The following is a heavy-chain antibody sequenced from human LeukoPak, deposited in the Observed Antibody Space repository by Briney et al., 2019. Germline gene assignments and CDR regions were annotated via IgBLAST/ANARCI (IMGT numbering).Heavy chain of an antibody. CDR2: XXGSGGST. Sequence: GGSLRLSCAASGFTFSSYAMSWVRQAPGKGLEWXSXXXGSGGSTYYADSVKGRFTISRDNSKNTLYLQMNSLRAEDTAVYYCAKALGAAAGQSYGMDVWGQGTTVTVSS. J-gene: IGHJ6*02. CDR1: GFTFSSYA. D-gene: IGHD6-13*01. V-gene: IGHV3-23*01. CDR3: AKALGAAAGQSYGMDV.